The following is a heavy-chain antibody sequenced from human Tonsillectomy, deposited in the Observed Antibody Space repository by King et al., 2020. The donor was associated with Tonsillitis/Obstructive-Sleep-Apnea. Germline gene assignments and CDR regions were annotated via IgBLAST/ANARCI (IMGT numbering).Heavy chain of an antibody. CDR3: ARVTRVWSGYYDGVWYFDY. D-gene: IGHD3-3*01. Sequence: QLVQSGAEVKKPGSSVKVSCKASGGTFSSYAISWVRQAPGQGLEWMGGIIPIFGTANYAQKFQGSVTITADESTSTAYMELSSLRSEDTAVYYCARVTRVWSGYYDGVWYFDYWGQGTLVTVSS. CDR2: IIPIFGTA. V-gene: IGHV1-69*01. CDR1: GGTFSSYA. J-gene: IGHJ4*02.